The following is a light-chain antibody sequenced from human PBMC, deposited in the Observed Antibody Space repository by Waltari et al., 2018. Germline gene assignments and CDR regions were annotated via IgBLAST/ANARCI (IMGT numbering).Light chain of an antibody. CDR3: QQYNNWPPVT. CDR1: QSVSSN. Sequence: EMVMTQSPTTLSVSPGERATLSCRASQSVSSNLACYQQKPGEPTRLLIYGASTRRTGIPARCSGSGSGTEFTLTISSLQYEDFAVYHCQQYNNWPPVTFGQGTRVDMK. V-gene: IGKV3-15*01. J-gene: IGKJ1*01. CDR2: GAS.